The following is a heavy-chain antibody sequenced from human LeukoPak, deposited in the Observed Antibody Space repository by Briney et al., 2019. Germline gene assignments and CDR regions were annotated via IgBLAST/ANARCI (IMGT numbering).Heavy chain of an antibody. CDR1: GGSISSYY. D-gene: IGHD3-3*01. CDR2: IYYSGST. CDR3: AGTPPIDFWSGYSAYYYGMDV. Sequence: SETLSLTCTVSGGSISSYYWSWIRQPPGKGLEWIGYIYYSGSTNYNPSLKSRVTISVDTSKNQFSLKLSSVTAADTAVYYCAGTPPIDFWSGYSAYYYGMDVWGQGTTVTVSS. J-gene: IGHJ6*02. V-gene: IGHV4-59*08.